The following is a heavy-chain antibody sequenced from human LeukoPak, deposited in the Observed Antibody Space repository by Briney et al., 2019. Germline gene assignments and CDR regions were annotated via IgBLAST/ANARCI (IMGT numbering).Heavy chain of an antibody. V-gene: IGHV4-30-4*01. CDR1: GDSISNGDYY. D-gene: IGHD3-3*01. CDR3: ASLPRSGFPYYFDY. Sequence: ASETLSLTCTVSGDSISNGDYYWSWIRQPPGKGLEWIGYIYYSGSTYYNPSLKSRVTISVDTSKNQFSLRLSPATAADTAVCYCASLPRSGFPYYFDYWGQGTLVTVSS. CDR2: IYYSGST. J-gene: IGHJ4*02.